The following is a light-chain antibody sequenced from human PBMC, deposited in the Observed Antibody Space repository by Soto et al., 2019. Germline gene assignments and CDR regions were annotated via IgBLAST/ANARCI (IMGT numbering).Light chain of an antibody. J-gene: IGKJ1*01. CDR1: QSVSSN. Sequence: EIVMTQSPATLSVSPGERATFSCRASQSVSSNLAWYQQKPGQAPRVLIYGASTRATGIPARFSGSGSGTDFTLTISRLEPEDFAVYYCQQYGSSPWTFGQGTKVDIK. V-gene: IGKV3-15*01. CDR3: QQYGSSPWT. CDR2: GAS.